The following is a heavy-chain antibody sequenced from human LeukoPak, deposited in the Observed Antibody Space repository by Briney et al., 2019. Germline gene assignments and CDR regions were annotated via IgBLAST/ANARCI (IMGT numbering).Heavy chain of an antibody. CDR2: IKSKTDGGTT. D-gene: IGHD1-1*01. Sequence: GGSLRLSCAASGFTFSNAWMSWVRQAPGKGLEWVGRIKSKTDGGTTDYAAPVKGRFTISRDDSKNTLYLQMNSLKTEDTAVYYCTTGPDDQLDYGDYWGQGTLVTVSS. J-gene: IGHJ4*02. CDR1: GFTFSNAW. V-gene: IGHV3-15*01. CDR3: TTGPDDQLDYGDY.